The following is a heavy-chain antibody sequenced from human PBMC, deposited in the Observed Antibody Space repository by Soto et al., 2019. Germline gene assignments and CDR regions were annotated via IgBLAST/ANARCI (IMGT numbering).Heavy chain of an antibody. Sequence: EVQLVESGGGLVEPGGSLRLSCAASGFNFNNHTMNWVRQAPGKGLEWVSSISSGSSYIYYADSVKGRVNISRDNAKNSLFLQMTTRRVEDSALYYCANIYGYNYLARFDYWGQGTLVTVSS. D-gene: IGHD3-22*01. V-gene: IGHV3-21*01. CDR1: GFNFNNHT. CDR2: ISSGSSYI. J-gene: IGHJ4*02. CDR3: ANIYGYNYLARFDY.